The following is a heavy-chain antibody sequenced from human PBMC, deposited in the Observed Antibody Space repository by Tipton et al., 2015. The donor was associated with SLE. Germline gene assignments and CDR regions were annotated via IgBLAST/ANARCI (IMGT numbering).Heavy chain of an antibody. V-gene: IGHV4-34*01. Sequence: TLSLTCAVYGGSFSGYYWSWIRQPPGKGLEWIGEINHSGSTSYNPSLKSRVSISVDMSKNQVSLKLSSVTAADTALYYCARHFSGSYSFDYWGQGKLVTVSS. J-gene: IGHJ4*02. CDR1: GGSFSGYY. D-gene: IGHD1-26*01. CDR3: ARHFSGSYSFDY. CDR2: INHSGST.